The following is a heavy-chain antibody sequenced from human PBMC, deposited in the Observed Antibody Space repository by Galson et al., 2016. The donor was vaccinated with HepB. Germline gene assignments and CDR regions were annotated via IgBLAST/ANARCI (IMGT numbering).Heavy chain of an antibody. J-gene: IGHJ4*02. Sequence: SLRLSCAASGFTFSNAWMSWVRQAPGKGLEWVGRIKSNTDGGTTDYAAPVKGRFTIPRHESTNMPYLQMSSLRAEDTAVYYCAKDLWVRQQLAYYFDYWGQGTLVTVSS. CDR2: IKSNTDGGTT. D-gene: IGHD6-13*01. CDR3: AKDLWVRQQLAYYFDY. V-gene: IGHV3-15*01. CDR1: GFTFSNAW.